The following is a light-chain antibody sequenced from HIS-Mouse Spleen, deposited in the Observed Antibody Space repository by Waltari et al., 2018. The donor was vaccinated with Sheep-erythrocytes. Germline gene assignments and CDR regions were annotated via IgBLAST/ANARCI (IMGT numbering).Light chain of an antibody. V-gene: IGLV2-23*01. CDR1: SSDVGSYNL. CDR3: CSYAGSSTFYV. Sequence: QSALTQPASVSGSPGQSITISCTGTSSDVGSYNLVSWYQQHPGKAPKRMIYEGSKRPSGVSNRCSGSKSGNTASLTISGLQAEDEADYYCCSYAGSSTFYVFGTGTKVTVL. CDR2: EGS. J-gene: IGLJ1*01.